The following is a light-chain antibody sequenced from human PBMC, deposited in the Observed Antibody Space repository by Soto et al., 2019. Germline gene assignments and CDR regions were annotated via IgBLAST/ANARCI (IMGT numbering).Light chain of an antibody. CDR1: QSLSNRY. CDR3: QYYGSSGT. CDR2: GAS. J-gene: IGKJ4*02. V-gene: IGKV3-20*01. Sequence: HCPVNLSPSPCALSTPSFRASQSLSNRYLAWYQQTRGPPTRLIIYGASNRGSGIPDRCSSSGCGKDFPTTSSRQADDESTVYCSQYYGSSGTFGRGTKVDIK.